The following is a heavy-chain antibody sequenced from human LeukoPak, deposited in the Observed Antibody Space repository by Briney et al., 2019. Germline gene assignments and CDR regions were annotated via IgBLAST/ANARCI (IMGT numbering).Heavy chain of an antibody. CDR2: IYYSGSA. V-gene: IGHV4-59*01. CDR3: ARGAPSITIFGVVTRYLDY. Sequence: PSETLSLTCTVSGGSISSYYWSWLRQPPGKGLEWIGYIYYSGSANYSPSLKSRVIISVDTSRNQFSLKLSSVTAADTAVYYCARGAPSITIFGVVTRYLDYWGQGTLVTVSS. J-gene: IGHJ4*02. CDR1: GGSISSYY. D-gene: IGHD3-3*01.